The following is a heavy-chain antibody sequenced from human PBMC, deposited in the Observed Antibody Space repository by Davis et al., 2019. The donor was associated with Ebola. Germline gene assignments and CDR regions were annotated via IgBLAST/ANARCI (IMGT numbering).Heavy chain of an antibody. V-gene: IGHV4-34*01. D-gene: IGHD3-3*01. CDR1: GGSISGYY. Sequence: SETLSLTCTVSGGSISGYYWSWIRQPPGKGLEWIGEINHSGSTNYNPSLKSRVTISVDTSKNQFSLKLSSVTAADTAVYYCARQDRITIFGVVITNYGGGMDVWGQGTTVTVSS. CDR3: ARQDRITIFGVVITNYGGGMDV. J-gene: IGHJ6*02. CDR2: INHSGST.